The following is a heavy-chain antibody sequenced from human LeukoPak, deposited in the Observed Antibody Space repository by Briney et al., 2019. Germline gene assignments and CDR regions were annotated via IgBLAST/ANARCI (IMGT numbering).Heavy chain of an antibody. V-gene: IGHV4-59*01. CDR1: GGSISSYY. D-gene: IGHD1-7*01. J-gene: IGHJ1*01. CDR2: IYYSGST. CDR3: ARVSIWNSHFRH. Sequence: PSETLSLTCTVSGGSISSYYWSWIRQPPGKGLERIGYIYYSGSTNYNPSLKSRVTISVDTSKNQFSLKLSSVTAADTAVYYCARVSIWNSHFRHWGQGTLVTVSS.